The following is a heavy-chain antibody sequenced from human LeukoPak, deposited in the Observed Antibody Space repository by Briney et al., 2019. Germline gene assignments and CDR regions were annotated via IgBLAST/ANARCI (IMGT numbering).Heavy chain of an antibody. Sequence: PSETLSLTCTVSGGSIRSYYWSWFRQPPGKGLEWIGEIYHSGSTNYNPSLKSRVTISVDKSKNQFSLKLSSVTAADTAVYYCARDYGSGSCMDVWGQGTTVTVSS. V-gene: IGHV4-59*12. CDR3: ARDYGSGSCMDV. J-gene: IGHJ6*02. CDR1: GGSIRSYY. D-gene: IGHD3-10*01. CDR2: IYHSGST.